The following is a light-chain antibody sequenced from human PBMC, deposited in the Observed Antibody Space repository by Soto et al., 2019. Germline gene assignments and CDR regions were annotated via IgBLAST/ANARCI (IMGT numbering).Light chain of an antibody. Sequence: EIVLAQSPDTLSLSTGERATLSCWASHSVTTHLAWFQQRPGQTPRLLIYGASTRATGIPARFSGSGSGTEFTLTISRLEPEDFAVFYCQHYDSLPITFGQGTRLEIK. CDR2: GAS. J-gene: IGKJ5*01. V-gene: IGKV3-20*01. CDR3: QHYDSLPIT. CDR1: HSVTTH.